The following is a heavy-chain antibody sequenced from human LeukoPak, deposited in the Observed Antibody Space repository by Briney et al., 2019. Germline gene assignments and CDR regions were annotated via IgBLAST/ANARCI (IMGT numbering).Heavy chain of an antibody. V-gene: IGHV1-69*13. J-gene: IGHJ4*02. CDR3: AIERAAAGENYYFDY. D-gene: IGHD6-13*01. CDR1: GGTFSSYA. Sequence: GASVKVSCKASGGTFSSYAISWVRQAPGQGLEWMGGIIPIFGTANYAQKFQGRVTITADGSTSTAYMELSSLRSEDTAVYYCAIERAAAGENYYFDYWGQGTLVTVSS. CDR2: IIPIFGTA.